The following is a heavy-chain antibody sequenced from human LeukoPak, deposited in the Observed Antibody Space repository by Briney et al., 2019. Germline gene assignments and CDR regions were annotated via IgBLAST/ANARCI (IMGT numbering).Heavy chain of an antibody. J-gene: IGHJ4*02. CDR2: ISSSSSYI. CDR3: ARKLGYSAYDFVNY. V-gene: IGHV3-21*01. Sequence: GGSLRLSCAASGFTFSTYSMNWVRQAPGKGLEWVSSISSSSSYIYYADSVKGRFTISRDNAKNSLYLQMNSLRAEDTAVYYCARKLGYSAYDFVNYWGQGTLVTVSS. D-gene: IGHD5-12*01. CDR1: GFTFSTYS.